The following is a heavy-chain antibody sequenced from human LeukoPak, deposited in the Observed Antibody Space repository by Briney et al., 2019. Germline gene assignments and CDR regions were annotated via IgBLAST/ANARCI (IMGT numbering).Heavy chain of an antibody. CDR2: MNPNSGNT. CDR1: GYTFTSYD. V-gene: IGHV1-8*03. CDR3: ARATGMGGPLGFDYYYYYMDV. D-gene: IGHD1-1*01. Sequence: ASVKVSCKASGYTFTSYDINWVRQATGQGLEWMGWMNPNSGNTGYAQKFQGRVTITRNTSISTAYMELSSLRSEDTAVYYCARATGMGGPLGFDYYYYYMDVWGKGTTVTVSS. J-gene: IGHJ6*03.